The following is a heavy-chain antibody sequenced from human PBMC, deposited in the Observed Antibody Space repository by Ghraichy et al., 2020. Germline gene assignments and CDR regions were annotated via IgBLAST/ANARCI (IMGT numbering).Heavy chain of an antibody. V-gene: IGHV1-2*02. D-gene: IGHD3-22*01. Sequence: ASVKVSCKASGHSFTGYFMHWVRQAPGQGLEWMGWINPNSGGTNYAQKFEGRVTMTWDTSISTAYMELSRLRSDDTAVYYCARGGGSSCYYYPYYFDYWGQGTLVTVSS. CDR1: GHSFTGYF. J-gene: IGHJ4*02. CDR3: ARGGGSSCYYYPYYFDY. CDR2: INPNSGGT.